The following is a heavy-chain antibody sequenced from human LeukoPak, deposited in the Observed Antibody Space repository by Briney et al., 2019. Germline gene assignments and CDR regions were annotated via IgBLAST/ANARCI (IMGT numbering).Heavy chain of an antibody. J-gene: IGHJ1*01. D-gene: IGHD2-21*02. CDR2: ISAYNGNT. CDR3: ARAYCGGDCYSIYFQH. V-gene: IGHV1-18*01. Sequence: ASVKVSCKASGYTFTSNGISWVREAPGQGLEWMGWISAYNGNTNYAQKLQGRVTMTTDTSTSTAYMELRSLRSDDTAVYYCARAYCGGDCYSIYFQHWGQGTLVTVSS. CDR1: GYTFTSNG.